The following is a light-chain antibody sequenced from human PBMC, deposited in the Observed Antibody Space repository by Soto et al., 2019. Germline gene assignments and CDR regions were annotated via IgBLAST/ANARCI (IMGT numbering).Light chain of an antibody. CDR2: GAS. V-gene: IGKV3-15*01. CDR3: QQYNNWPPTMYS. CDR1: QSVSSN. J-gene: IGKJ2*01. Sequence: EIVMTQSPATLSVSPGERATLSCRASQSVSSNLAWYQQKPGQAPRLLLYGASTRAPGIPASFSGSGSGTEFTLAISSLKSEDFAVYYCQQYNNWPPTMYSFGQGTKLVIK.